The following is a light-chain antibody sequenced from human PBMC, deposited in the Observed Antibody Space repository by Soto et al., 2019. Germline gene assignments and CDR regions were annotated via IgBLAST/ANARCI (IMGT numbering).Light chain of an antibody. J-gene: IGKJ2*02. Sequence: IVLTLSPGTLSLSPGESAALSCRASQSVTGNYLAWYRQKPGQAPRLLIYAISTKAAGIPDRIGGSRSGIYFTLTIPRLEPEDSAGCDCHQHRIPPCTFGQGTRVEI. CDR2: AIS. V-gene: IGKV3-20*01. CDR3: HQHRIPPCT. CDR1: QSVTGNY.